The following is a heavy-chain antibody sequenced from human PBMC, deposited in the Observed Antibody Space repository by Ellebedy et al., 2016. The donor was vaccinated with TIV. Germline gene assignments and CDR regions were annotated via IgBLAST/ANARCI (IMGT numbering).Heavy chain of an antibody. CDR2: IYHSGST. Sequence: SETLSLXXTVSGYSISSGYYWGWIRQPPGKGLEWIGSIYHSGSTYYNPSLKSRVTISVDTSKNQFSLKLSSVTAADTAVYYCARGVMAPLLDYWGQGTLVTVSS. CDR3: ARGVMAPLLDY. V-gene: IGHV4-38-2*02. CDR1: GYSISSGYY. J-gene: IGHJ4*02. D-gene: IGHD5-24*01.